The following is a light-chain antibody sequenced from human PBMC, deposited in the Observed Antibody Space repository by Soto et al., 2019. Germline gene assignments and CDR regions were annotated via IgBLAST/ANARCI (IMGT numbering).Light chain of an antibody. CDR2: KVS. Sequence: DVVMTQSPLSLPVTLGQPASISCRSSQSLIHSDGNTYLNWFQQRPGQSPRRLIYKVSDRDSGVPARFSGSGSVTDFTLKISRVEAEDVGVYYCMQGTLWPWTFGQGTEVEIK. CDR1: QSLIHSDGNTY. CDR3: MQGTLWPWT. V-gene: IGKV2-30*02. J-gene: IGKJ1*01.